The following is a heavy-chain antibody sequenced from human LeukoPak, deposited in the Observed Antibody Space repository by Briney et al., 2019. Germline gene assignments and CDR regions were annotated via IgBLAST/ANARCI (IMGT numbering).Heavy chain of an antibody. CDR2: INPNSGGT. CDR1: GYTFTGYY. Sequence: ASVKVSCKASGYTFTGYYIHWVRQAPGQGLEWMGRINPNSGGTNYAQKFQGRVTMTRDTSISTAYMDLSSLRSDDTAVYYCTREDESSGYRPFDIWGQGTMVTVSS. V-gene: IGHV1-2*06. CDR3: TREDESSGYRPFDI. J-gene: IGHJ3*02. D-gene: IGHD3-22*01.